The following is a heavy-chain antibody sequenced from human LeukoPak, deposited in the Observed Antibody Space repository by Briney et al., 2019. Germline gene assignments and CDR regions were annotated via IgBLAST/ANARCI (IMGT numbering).Heavy chain of an antibody. CDR2: XSYDGSNK. Sequence: GRSLRLSCAASGFTFSSYGMHWVRQAPGKGXXXXXXXSYDGSNKYYADSVKGRFTISRDNSKNTLYLQMNSLRAEDTAVYYCANKGLLWFGDPPAFDIWGQGTMVTVSS. J-gene: IGHJ3*02. D-gene: IGHD3-10*01. CDR1: GFTFSSYG. V-gene: IGHV3-30*18. CDR3: ANKGLLWFGDPPAFDI.